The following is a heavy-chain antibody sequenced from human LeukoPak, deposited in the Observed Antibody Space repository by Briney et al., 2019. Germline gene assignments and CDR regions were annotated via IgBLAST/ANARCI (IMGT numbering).Heavy chain of an antibody. CDR1: DYTFSNYG. CDR3: ARAGAIVGRFDY. V-gene: IGHV1-18*01. D-gene: IGHD1-26*01. Sequence: ASVKVSCKASDYTFSNYGYNWVRQAPGQGLEWMGWISAYNGDTNYAQKFQGRVTMTRDTSTSTVYMELSSLRSEDTAVYYCARAGAIVGRFDYWGQGTLVTVSS. CDR2: ISAYNGDT. J-gene: IGHJ4*02.